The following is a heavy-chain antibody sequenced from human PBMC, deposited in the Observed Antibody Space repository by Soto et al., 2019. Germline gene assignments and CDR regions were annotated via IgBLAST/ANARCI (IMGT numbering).Heavy chain of an antibody. V-gene: IGHV4-34*02. CDR3: SRGKDADNGGRI. Sequence: QVQLQQWGAGLLKPSETLSLTCAVYDESLSDTYYTWTRQPPGKGLEWIGEIHPSGSTYYNPSLNTRVTLSQDTPKKQFTLNLISVSAADTGEDCCSRGKDADNGGRIWGQGTLVTVSS. CDR2: IHPSGST. J-gene: IGHJ4*02. D-gene: IGHD1-1*01. CDR1: DESLSDTY.